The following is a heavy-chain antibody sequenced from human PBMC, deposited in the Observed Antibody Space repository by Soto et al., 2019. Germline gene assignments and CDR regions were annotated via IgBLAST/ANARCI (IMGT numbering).Heavy chain of an antibody. D-gene: IGHD5-18*01. CDR1: GGSFSGYY. Sequence: SETLSLTCAVYGGSFSGYYWSWIRQPPGKGLEWIGEINHSGSTNYNPSLKSRVTISVDTSKNQFSLKLSSVTAADTAVYYCARGGELWFFGWFDPWGQGTLVTVSS. J-gene: IGHJ5*02. CDR2: INHSGST. V-gene: IGHV4-34*01. CDR3: ARGGELWFFGWFDP.